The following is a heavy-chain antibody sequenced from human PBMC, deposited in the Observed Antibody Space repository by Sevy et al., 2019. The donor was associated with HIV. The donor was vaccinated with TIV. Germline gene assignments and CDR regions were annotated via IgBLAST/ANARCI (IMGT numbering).Heavy chain of an antibody. Sequence: GGSLRLSCVASGFTFSFYTMHWVRQAPGKGLEWVAAVSYDGRNKYYADSVKGRFAISRDNSNNTLFLQVNTLRGDDTAVYYCARELGVAGPEEFDYWGQGTLVTVSS. V-gene: IGHV3-30*09. CDR2: VSYDGRNK. D-gene: IGHD6-19*01. CDR1: GFTFSFYT. J-gene: IGHJ4*02. CDR3: ARELGVAGPEEFDY.